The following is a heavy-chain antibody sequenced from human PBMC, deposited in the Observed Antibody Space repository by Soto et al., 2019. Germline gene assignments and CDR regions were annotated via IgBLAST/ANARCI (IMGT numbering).Heavy chain of an antibody. CDR1: GGSISSYY. D-gene: IGHD6-6*01. CDR3: ARRPGLAARPLYWFDP. V-gene: IGHV4-59*08. Sequence: SETLSLTCTVSGGSISSYYWSWIRQPPGKGLEWIGYIYYSGSTNYNPSLKSRVTISVDTSKNQFSLKLSSVTAADTAVYYCARRPGLAARPLYWFDPWGQGTLVTVSS. CDR2: IYYSGST. J-gene: IGHJ5*02.